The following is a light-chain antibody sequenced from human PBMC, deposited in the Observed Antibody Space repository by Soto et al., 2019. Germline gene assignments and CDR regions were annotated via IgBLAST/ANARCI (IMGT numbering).Light chain of an antibody. CDR3: LQDYNYPWT. J-gene: IGKJ1*01. Sequence: AIQMTQSPSSLSAFVGDRVTITCRASQGIRNNLGWYQQKPGKAPKLLLYAASSLQSGVPSRFSGSGSGTDFILTISSLQPEDFATYYCLQDYNYPWTFGQGTKVDI. CDR2: AAS. V-gene: IGKV1-6*01. CDR1: QGIRNN.